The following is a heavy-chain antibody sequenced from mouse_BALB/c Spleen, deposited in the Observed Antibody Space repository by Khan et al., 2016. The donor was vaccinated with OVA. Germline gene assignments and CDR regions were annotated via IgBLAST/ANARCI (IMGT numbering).Heavy chain of an antibody. CDR1: GFTFSGFG. CDR3: ARTGYYYFDY. D-gene: IGHD2-3*01. CDR2: ISSDSSTI. V-gene: IGHV5-17*02. Sequence: EVALVASGGGLVQPGGSRKLSCAASGFTFSGFGMHWVRQAPEKGLEWVAFISSDSSTIYYEDTVQGRFTISRDNPKKTLVLQMTSLRSEDTALYFCARTGYYYFDYWGQGTTLTVSS. J-gene: IGHJ2*01.